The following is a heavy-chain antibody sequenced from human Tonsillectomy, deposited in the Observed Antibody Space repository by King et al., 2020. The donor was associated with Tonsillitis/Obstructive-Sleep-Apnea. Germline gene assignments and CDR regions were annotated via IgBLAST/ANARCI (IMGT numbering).Heavy chain of an antibody. J-gene: IGHJ6*03. D-gene: IGHD3-10*01. CDR1: GYTLTELS. V-gene: IGHV1-24*01. Sequence: QLVQSGAGVGKPGGSVKVSCKVSGYTLTELSIHWVRQAPGKGLEWMGGFNLEDGETVYAHYFKGRVTMTEEKSNNSAYMELRSLRSEDTAVYYCATGPRRTMVQIYYYYMDVWGKGTTVTVSS. CDR2: FNLEDGET. CDR3: ATGPRRTMVQIYYYYMDV.